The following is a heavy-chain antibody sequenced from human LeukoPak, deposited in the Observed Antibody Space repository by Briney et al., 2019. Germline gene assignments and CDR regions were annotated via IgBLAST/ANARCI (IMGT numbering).Heavy chain of an antibody. Sequence: SETLSLTCTVSGGSISSYHWSWIRQPPGKGLEWIGHIYFSGSTKYNPSLKSRVTISVDTSKNQFSLKLSSVTAADTAVYFCASDYGGNSALDPWGQGTLVTVSS. V-gene: IGHV4-59*01. CDR2: IYFSGST. CDR1: GGSISSYH. J-gene: IGHJ5*02. D-gene: IGHD4-23*01. CDR3: ASDYGGNSALDP.